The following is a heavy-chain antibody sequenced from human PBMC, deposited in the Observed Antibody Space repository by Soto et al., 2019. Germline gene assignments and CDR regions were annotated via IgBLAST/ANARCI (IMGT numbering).Heavy chain of an antibody. CDR3: ANFKSRAIKSPLRVSYFDY. J-gene: IGHJ4*02. CDR1: GFTFSSYA. CDR2: ISGSGGST. V-gene: IGHV3-23*01. Sequence: PGGSLRLSCAASGFTFSSYAMSWVRQAPGKGLEWVSAISGSGGSTYYADSVKGRFTISRDNSKNTLYLQMNSLRAEDTAVYYCANFKSRAIKSPLRVSYFDYWGQGTLVTVSS. D-gene: IGHD2-2*01.